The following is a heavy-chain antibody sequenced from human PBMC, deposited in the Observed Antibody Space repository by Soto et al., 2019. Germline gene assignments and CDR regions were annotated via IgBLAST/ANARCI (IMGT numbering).Heavy chain of an antibody. CDR1: GGSFSGYY. Sequence: QVQLQQWGAGLLKSSETLSLTCAVYGGSFSGYYWSWIRQPPGKGLEWIGEINYSGSTNYNPSLKSGVTISVDTPKNQLSLRLSSVTAADTAVYYCARTYGSGSRGTLDIWGQGTMVTVSS. CDR2: INYSGST. D-gene: IGHD3-10*01. CDR3: ARTYGSGSRGTLDI. V-gene: IGHV4-34*01. J-gene: IGHJ3*02.